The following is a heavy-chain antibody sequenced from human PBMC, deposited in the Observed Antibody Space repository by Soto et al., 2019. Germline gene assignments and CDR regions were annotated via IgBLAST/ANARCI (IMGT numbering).Heavy chain of an antibody. CDR1: GYTFTNYA. Sequence: ASVKVSCKASGYTFTNYAMHCVRQSPLQRLDCMGWINAGNGNTKYSQKFQGRVTITRDTSASTAYMELSSLRSADTAVYYCSRGPYDSSGYYRDYYYYGTDVWGQGTTVTVSS. J-gene: IGHJ6*02. D-gene: IGHD3-22*01. V-gene: IGHV1-3*01. CDR2: INAGNGNT. CDR3: SRGPYDSSGYYRDYYYYGTDV.